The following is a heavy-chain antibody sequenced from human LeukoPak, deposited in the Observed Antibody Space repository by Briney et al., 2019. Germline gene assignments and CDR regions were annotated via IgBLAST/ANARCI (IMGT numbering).Heavy chain of an antibody. CDR2: MNPNSGGT. CDR3: ATSRGGTSFDY. D-gene: IGHD2-2*01. Sequence: ASVKVSCKASGYTFTDYYVHWVRQVPGQGLEWMGWMNPNSGGTNYAQRFQGRVTMTRDTSISTAYMELTRLRFDDTAVFYCATSRGGTSFDYWGQGTLVNVSS. V-gene: IGHV1-2*02. CDR1: GYTFTDYY. J-gene: IGHJ4*02.